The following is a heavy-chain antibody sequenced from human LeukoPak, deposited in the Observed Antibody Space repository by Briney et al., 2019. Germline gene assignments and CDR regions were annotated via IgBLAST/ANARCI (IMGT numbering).Heavy chain of an antibody. Sequence: SETLSLTCAVYGGSFGGYYWSWIRQPPGKGLEWIGEINHSGSTNYNPSLKSRVTISGDTSKNQFSLKLSSVTAADTAVYYCARATRDLGYSSSWYVASFWFDPWGQGTLVTVSS. J-gene: IGHJ5*02. D-gene: IGHD6-13*01. CDR1: GGSFGGYY. CDR3: ARATRDLGYSSSWYVASFWFDP. CDR2: INHSGST. V-gene: IGHV4-34*01.